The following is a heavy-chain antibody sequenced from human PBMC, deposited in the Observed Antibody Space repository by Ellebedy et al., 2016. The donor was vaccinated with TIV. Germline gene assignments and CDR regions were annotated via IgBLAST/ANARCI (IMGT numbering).Heavy chain of an antibody. V-gene: IGHV5-10-1*01. CDR2: IGPSDSYT. Sequence: PGGSLRLSCTGSGYSFTNYWITWVRQMPGKGLEWMGRIGPSDSYTHYSPSFQGHVTISVDKSISTAYLQWRSLKASDTAIYYCARETHYEILIGSPTDYWGQGTLVTVSS. J-gene: IGHJ4*02. D-gene: IGHD3-9*01. CDR3: ARETHYEILIGSPTDY. CDR1: GYSFTNYW.